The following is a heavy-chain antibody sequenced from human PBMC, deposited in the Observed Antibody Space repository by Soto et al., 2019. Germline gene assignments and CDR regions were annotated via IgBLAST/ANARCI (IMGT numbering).Heavy chain of an antibody. D-gene: IGHD6-19*01. V-gene: IGHV6-1*01. Sequence: SQTLSLICAFSGHIFSINNAPWNSIRQSASRGLEWLGRTYCRYKCNNDYAVSEKSRITITPDTSKNQSSLQLNCVTPEDTAVYYCARGVAGTQTYDSWGQGTLVTVSS. CDR2: TYCRYKCNN. CDR3: ARGVAGTQTYDS. J-gene: IGHJ4*02. CDR1: GHIFSINNAP.